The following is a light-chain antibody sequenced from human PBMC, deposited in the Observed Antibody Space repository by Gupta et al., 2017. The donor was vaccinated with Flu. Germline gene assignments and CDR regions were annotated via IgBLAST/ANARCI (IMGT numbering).Light chain of an antibody. CDR2: EDI. CDR1: AVAKKY. Sequence: TVSSTCTGNAVAKKYAYWLQQTQGHAPKLVIYEDIKRPSGIPERFSGSSSGTTATLTISGAQVEDESDYYCYSGDRSVNQKVFGGGTKLTVL. V-gene: IGLV3-10*01. CDR3: YSGDRSVNQKV. J-gene: IGLJ3*02.